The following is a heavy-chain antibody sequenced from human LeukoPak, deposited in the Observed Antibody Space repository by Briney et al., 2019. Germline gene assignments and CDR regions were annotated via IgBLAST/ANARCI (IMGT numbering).Heavy chain of an antibody. Sequence: PGRSLRLSCAASGFTFSSYAMHWVRQAPGKGLEWVAVISYDGSNKYYADSVKGRFTISRDNSKNTLYLQMNSLRAEDTAVYYCARDFCSGGSCYGRADAFDIWGQGTMVTVSS. D-gene: IGHD2-15*01. J-gene: IGHJ3*02. CDR3: ARDFCSGGSCYGRADAFDI. CDR2: ISYDGSNK. CDR1: GFTFSSYA. V-gene: IGHV3-30-3*01.